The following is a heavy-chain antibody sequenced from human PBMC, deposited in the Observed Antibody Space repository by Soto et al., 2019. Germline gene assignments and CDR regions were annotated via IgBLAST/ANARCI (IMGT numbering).Heavy chain of an antibody. Sequence: PSETLCLTCAGSGGSISRCGYSWSWIRQPPGKGLEWIGYIYHSGSTYYNPSLKSRVTISVDRSKNQFSLKLSSVTAADTAVYYRARVPGPWGQGTLVPVSS. CDR3: ARVPGP. CDR2: IYHSGST. J-gene: IGHJ5*02. CDR1: GGSISRCGYS. V-gene: IGHV4-30-2*01. D-gene: IGHD7-27*01.